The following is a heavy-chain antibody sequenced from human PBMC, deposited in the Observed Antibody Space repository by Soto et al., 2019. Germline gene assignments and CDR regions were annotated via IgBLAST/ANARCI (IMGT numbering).Heavy chain of an antibody. Sequence: ASVKVSCKVSGCTLTELSMHWVRQAPGKGLEWMGGFDPEDGETIYAQKFQGRVTMTEDTSTDTAYMELSSLRSEDTAVYYCATDTIAVAGYFDYWGQGTLVTVSS. V-gene: IGHV1-24*01. J-gene: IGHJ4*02. CDR2: FDPEDGET. D-gene: IGHD6-19*01. CDR1: GCTLTELS. CDR3: ATDTIAVAGYFDY.